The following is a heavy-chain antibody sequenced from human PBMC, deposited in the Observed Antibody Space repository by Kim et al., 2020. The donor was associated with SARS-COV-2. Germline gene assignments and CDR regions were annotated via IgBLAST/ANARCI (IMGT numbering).Heavy chain of an antibody. D-gene: IGHD3-10*01. J-gene: IGHJ5*02. CDR3: ARDGRVLLWFGEVFGWFHP. CDR1: GGSISSSSYY. V-gene: IGHV4-39*07. CDR2: IYYSRST. Sequence: SETLSLTCTVSGGSISSSSYYWGWIRQPPGKGLEWIGSIYYSRSTYYNPSLKSRVTISVDTAKNQFSLKLSPVTAADTAVYYCARDGRVLLWFGEVFGWFHPWGEGNLVTVSS.